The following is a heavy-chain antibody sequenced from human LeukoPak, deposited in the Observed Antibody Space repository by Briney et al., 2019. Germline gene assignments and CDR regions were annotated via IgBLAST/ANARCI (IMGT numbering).Heavy chain of an antibody. CDR1: GFTFSSYG. J-gene: IGHJ4*02. Sequence: PGRSLRLSCAASGFTFSSYGMHWVRQAPGKGLEWVAVISYDGSNKYYADSVKGRFTISRDNSKNTLYLQMNSLRAEDTAAYYCAKGGAVVPAAVFDYWGQGTLVTVSS. CDR2: ISYDGSNK. CDR3: AKGGAVVPAAVFDY. D-gene: IGHD2-2*01. V-gene: IGHV3-30*18.